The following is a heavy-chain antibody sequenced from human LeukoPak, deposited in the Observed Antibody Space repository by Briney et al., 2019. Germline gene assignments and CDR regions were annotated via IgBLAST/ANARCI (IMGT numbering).Heavy chain of an antibody. J-gene: IGHJ3*02. D-gene: IGHD2-15*01. CDR1: GLTFSSHW. CDR3: AKSHRAYCSGGTCLGLDAFDI. Sequence: GGSLRLSCAASGLTFSSHWMHWVRQAPGKGLVWVARINRDGRSTVYADSVKGRFTMSRDNAKNTMYLQMNSLRAEDTAVYYCAKSHRAYCSGGTCLGLDAFDIWGQGTMVTVSS. CDR2: INRDGRST. V-gene: IGHV3-74*01.